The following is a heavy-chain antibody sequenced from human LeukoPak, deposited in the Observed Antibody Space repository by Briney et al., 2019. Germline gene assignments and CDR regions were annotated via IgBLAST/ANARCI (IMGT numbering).Heavy chain of an antibody. Sequence: SETLSLTCTVSGGSISSYYWSWIRQPPGKGLEWVGYIYYSGSTNYNPSLKSRVTISVDTSKNQFSLKLSSVTAADTAVYYCARHYYDSSGYYYFDYWGQGTLVTVSS. J-gene: IGHJ4*02. V-gene: IGHV4-59*08. CDR3: ARHYYDSSGYYYFDY. CDR1: GGSISSYY. CDR2: IYYSGST. D-gene: IGHD3-22*01.